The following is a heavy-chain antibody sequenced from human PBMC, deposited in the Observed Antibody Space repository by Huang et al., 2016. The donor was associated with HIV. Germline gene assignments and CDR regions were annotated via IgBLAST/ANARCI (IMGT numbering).Heavy chain of an antibody. D-gene: IGHD5-12*01. V-gene: IGHV1-69*01. Sequence: QVQLVQSGAEVRKPGSSVKVSCKASGGNFNSYTINWLRQAPGQGPEWMGGILPILGKPNYAPKFQARLTITADGSTSTAYMVLSSLRPEDTAIYYCAKWGGLGDYDFRRAHAFDIWGQGTVVTVSS. J-gene: IGHJ3*02. CDR2: ILPILGKP. CDR1: GGNFNSYT. CDR3: AKWGGLGDYDFRRAHAFDI.